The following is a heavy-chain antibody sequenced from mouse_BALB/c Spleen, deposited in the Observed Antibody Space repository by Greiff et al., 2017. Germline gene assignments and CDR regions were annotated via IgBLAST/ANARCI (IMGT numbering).Heavy chain of an antibody. D-gene: IGHD2-1*01. CDR1: GFTFTDYY. CDR2: IRNKANGYTT. CDR3: ARDSDYGNYVGAMDY. J-gene: IGHJ4*01. Sequence: VQLQESGGGLVQPGGSLRLSCATSGFTFTDYYMSWVRQPPGKALEWLGFIRNKANGYTTEYSASVKGRFTISRDNSQSILYLQMNTLRAEDSATYYSARDSDYGNYVGAMDYWGQGTSVTVSS. V-gene: IGHV7-3*02.